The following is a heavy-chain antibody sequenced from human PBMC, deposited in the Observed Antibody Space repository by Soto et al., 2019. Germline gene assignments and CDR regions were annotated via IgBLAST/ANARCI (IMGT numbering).Heavy chain of an antibody. Sequence: GASVKVSCKASGGTFSSYAISWVRQAPGQGLEWMGGIIPIFGTANYAQKFQGRVTITADESTSTAYMELSSLRSEDTAVYYCARAHTIFGVVIIGWGAFDIWGQGTMVTVSS. CDR3: ARAHTIFGVVIIGWGAFDI. CDR2: IIPIFGTA. CDR1: GGTFSSYA. J-gene: IGHJ3*02. V-gene: IGHV1-69*13. D-gene: IGHD3-3*01.